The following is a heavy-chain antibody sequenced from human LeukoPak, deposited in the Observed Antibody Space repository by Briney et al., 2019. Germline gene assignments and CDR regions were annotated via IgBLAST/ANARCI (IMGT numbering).Heavy chain of an antibody. CDR3: AREEEWYASGTYYKGFDS. D-gene: IGHD3-10*01. J-gene: IGHJ4*02. CDR1: GFTFSNYN. V-gene: IGHV3-21*01. CDR2: ISTRSTYI. Sequence: KPGGSLRLSCAASGFTFSNYNMNWVRQAPGKGLEWVSCISTRSTYIYYADSVKGRFTISRDKAKNSLYLQMNSLRADDTAVYYCAREEEWYASGTYYKGFDSWGQGTLVTVSS.